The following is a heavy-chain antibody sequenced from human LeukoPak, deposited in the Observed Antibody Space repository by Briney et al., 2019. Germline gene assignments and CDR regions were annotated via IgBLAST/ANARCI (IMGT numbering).Heavy chain of an antibody. Sequence: GGSLRLSCAASGFSFSTYWMSWVRQAPGKGLEWVALINPDGTERYYVDSVKGRFTISRDNAKNSLDLQMDSLRAEDTAMYSCARDLAAVPGPRMDVWGQGTTVAVSS. J-gene: IGHJ6*02. V-gene: IGHV3-7*03. D-gene: IGHD6-19*01. CDR1: GFSFSTYW. CDR2: INPDGTER. CDR3: ARDLAAVPGPRMDV.